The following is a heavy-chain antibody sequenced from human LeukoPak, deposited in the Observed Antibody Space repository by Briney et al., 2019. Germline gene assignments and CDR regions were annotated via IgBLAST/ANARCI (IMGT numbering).Heavy chain of an antibody. CDR1: GGSISSYY. CDR2: IYTCGST. D-gene: IGHD6-19*01. Sequence: KPSETLSLTCTVSGGSISSYYRSWIRQPAGKGLEWIGRIYTCGSTNYNPSLKSRVTMSVDTSKNQFSLKLSSVTAADTAVYYCAAYSSGWSYFDYWGQGTLVTVSS. CDR3: AAYSSGWSYFDY. J-gene: IGHJ4*02. V-gene: IGHV4-4*07.